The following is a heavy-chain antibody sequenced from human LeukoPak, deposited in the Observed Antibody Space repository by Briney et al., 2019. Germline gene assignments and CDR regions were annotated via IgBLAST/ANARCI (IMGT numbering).Heavy chain of an antibody. J-gene: IGHJ4*02. CDR3: ARITLGYSGAYYFDY. D-gene: IGHD5-12*01. CDR1: RGSISGSIRSYY. Sequence: SETLSLTCTVSRGSISGSIRSYYWSWLRQPPGKGLEWIGYISSSGSVNDNPSLRSRVTISVDTSKNQFFLNLSSVSAADTAVYYCARITLGYSGAYYFDYWGQGTLVTVSP. CDR2: ISSSGSV. V-gene: IGHV4-4*09.